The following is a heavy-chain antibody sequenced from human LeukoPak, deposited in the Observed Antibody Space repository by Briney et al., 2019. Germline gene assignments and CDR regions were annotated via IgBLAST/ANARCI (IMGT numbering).Heavy chain of an antibody. V-gene: IGHV3-66*01. Sequence: GGSLRLSCAASGFTVSSNYMSWVRQAPGKGLEWVSVIYSGGSTYYADSVKGRFTISRDNSKNTLDLQMNSLRAEDTAVYYCAREGEQWLPKYYFDYWGQGTLVTVSS. CDR1: GFTVSSNY. J-gene: IGHJ4*02. CDR3: AREGEQWLPKYYFDY. CDR2: IYSGGST. D-gene: IGHD6-19*01.